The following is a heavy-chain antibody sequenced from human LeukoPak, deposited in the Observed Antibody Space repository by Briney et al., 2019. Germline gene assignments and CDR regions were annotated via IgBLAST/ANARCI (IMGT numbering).Heavy chain of an antibody. CDR3: ASPSYYYDSSGYEVDF. V-gene: IGHV3-23*01. CDR1: GFTFSSYA. Sequence: GGSLRLSCAASGFTFSSYAMSWVRQAPGKGLEWVSTISGGGESTDYADSVKGRFTIARDNSRNMLFLQMNSLRAEDTAVYYCASPSYYYDSSGYEVDFWGQGTLVTVSS. D-gene: IGHD3-22*01. J-gene: IGHJ4*02. CDR2: ISGGGEST.